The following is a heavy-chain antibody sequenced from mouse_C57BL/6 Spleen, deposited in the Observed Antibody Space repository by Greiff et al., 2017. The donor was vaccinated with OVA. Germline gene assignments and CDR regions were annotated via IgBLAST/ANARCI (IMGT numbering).Heavy chain of an antibody. CDR2: INPSSGYT. CDR1: GYTFTSYT. Sequence: VQLQQSEAELARPGASVKMSCKASGYTFTSYTMHWVKQRPGQGLEWIGYINPSSGYTKYNQKFKDKATLTADKSSSTAYMQLSSLTSEDSAVYYCARYDYDGYFDVWGTGTTVTVSS. J-gene: IGHJ1*03. CDR3: ARYDYDGYFDV. V-gene: IGHV1-4*01. D-gene: IGHD2-4*01.